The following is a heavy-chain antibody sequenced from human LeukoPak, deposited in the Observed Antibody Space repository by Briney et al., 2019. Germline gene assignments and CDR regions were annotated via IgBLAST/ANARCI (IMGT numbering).Heavy chain of an antibody. D-gene: IGHD3-22*01. CDR1: GGSISSYY. CDR3: ARDGLYYYDKDAFDI. CDR2: IYTSGST. J-gene: IGHJ3*02. Sequence: RTSETLSLTCTVSGGSISSYYWSWIRQPAGKGLEWIGRIYTSGSTNYNPSLKSRVTMSVDTSKNQFSLKLSSVTAADTAVYYCARDGLYYYDKDAFDIWGQGTMVTVSS. V-gene: IGHV4-4*07.